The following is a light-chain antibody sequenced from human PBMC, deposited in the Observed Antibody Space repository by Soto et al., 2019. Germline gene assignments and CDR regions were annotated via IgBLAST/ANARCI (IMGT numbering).Light chain of an antibody. CDR2: GAS. CDR3: LQYDNSPLYT. J-gene: IGKJ2*01. Sequence: ESVLPQSPGTLSLSPGERATLSCRSSQSVSSSSLAWYHQKPGQAPRLLIYGASSRATGISDRLSGSGSGTYFSLTISRLEPEDFAVYYSLQYDNSPLYTFGQGTKLEIK. CDR1: QSVSSSS. V-gene: IGKV3-20*01.